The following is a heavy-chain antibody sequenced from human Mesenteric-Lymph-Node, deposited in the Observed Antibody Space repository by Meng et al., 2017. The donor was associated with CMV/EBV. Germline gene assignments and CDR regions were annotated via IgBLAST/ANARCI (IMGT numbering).Heavy chain of an antibody. V-gene: IGHV3-23*01. CDR1: RFTFSSYA. Sequence: GGSLRLSCAASRFTFSSYAMSWVRQAPGKGLEWVSVISGSGGTTNYAVSVKGRFTISRDNSKNTLYLQMNSLRAEDSAVYFCAKLVVSWPGGGYDSEYYFDYWGQGTLVTVSS. CDR2: ISGSGGTT. J-gene: IGHJ4*02. D-gene: IGHD5-12*01. CDR3: AKLVVSWPGGGYDSEYYFDY.